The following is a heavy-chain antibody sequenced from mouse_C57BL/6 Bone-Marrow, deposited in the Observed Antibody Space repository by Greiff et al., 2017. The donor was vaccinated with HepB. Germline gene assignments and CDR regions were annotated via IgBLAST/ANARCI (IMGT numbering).Heavy chain of an antibody. CDR3: AREGRWLLRYFDV. Sequence: QVQLQQPGAELVMPGASVKLSCKASGYTFTSYWMHWVKQRPGQGLEWIGEIDPSDSDTNYNQKFKGKSTLTVDKSSSTAYMQLSSLTSEYSAVSYCAREGRWLLRYFDVWGTGTTVTVSS. CDR1: GYTFTSYW. D-gene: IGHD2-3*01. CDR2: IDPSDSDT. V-gene: IGHV1-69*01. J-gene: IGHJ1*03.